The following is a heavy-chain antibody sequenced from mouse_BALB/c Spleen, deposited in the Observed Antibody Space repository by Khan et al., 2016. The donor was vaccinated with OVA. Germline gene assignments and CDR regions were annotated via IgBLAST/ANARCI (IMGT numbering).Heavy chain of an antibody. D-gene: IGHD1-1*01. CDR2: ISSDSNTI. CDR3: ATSYFYGYYFDY. Sequence: EVQRVESGGGLVQSGGSRKLSCAASGFTFTNYGMHWIRQAPEKGLEWVAYISSDSNTIYYADTVKGRFTISRDNPKNTLFLQMTSLRSGDTAMYFCATSYFYGYYFDYWGQGTTLTVSS. V-gene: IGHV5-17*02. CDR1: GFTFTNYG. J-gene: IGHJ2*01.